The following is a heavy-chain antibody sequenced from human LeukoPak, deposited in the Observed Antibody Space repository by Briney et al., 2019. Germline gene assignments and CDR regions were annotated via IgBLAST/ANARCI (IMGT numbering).Heavy chain of an antibody. CDR3: AKDPSIAAAGTYYYYGMDV. J-gene: IGHJ6*02. V-gene: IGHV3-30*18. CDR1: GFTFSSYG. Sequence: PGRSLRLSCAASGFTFSSYGMHWVRQAPGKGLEWVAVISYDGSNKYYADSVKGRFTISRDNSKNTLYLQMNSLRAGDTAVYYCAKDPSIAAAGTYYYYGMDVWGQGTTVTVSS. CDR2: ISYDGSNK. D-gene: IGHD6-13*01.